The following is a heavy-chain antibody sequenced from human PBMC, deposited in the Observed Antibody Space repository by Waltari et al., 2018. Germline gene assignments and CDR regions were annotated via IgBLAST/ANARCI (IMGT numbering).Heavy chain of an antibody. CDR1: GCTVSANI. CDR3: ARARDEQTAMVYFDH. Sequence: EVDLVEAGGGLVNIGGTRRLSCAASGCTVSANIMTWVRQFPGRGLEWVSILYPAGSTYNADSVEGRFTISRDVSKNMVHLQMNSLRPEDTAIYYCARARDEQTAMVYFDHWGQGTLVSVSS. J-gene: IGHJ4*02. D-gene: IGHD5-18*01. CDR2: LYPAGST. V-gene: IGHV3-66*02.